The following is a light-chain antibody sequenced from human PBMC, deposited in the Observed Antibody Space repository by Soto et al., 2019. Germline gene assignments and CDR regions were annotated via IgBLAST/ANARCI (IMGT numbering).Light chain of an antibody. Sequence: QSALTQPASVSGSPGRSITISCTGTTSDVGGYNSVSWYQQHPGKAPKLMIYDVIKRPSGVSNRCSGSKSGNTASLTISRLQAEDEADYYCSSKTTSSTLVVFGGRTKLTVL. V-gene: IGLV2-14*03. J-gene: IGLJ3*02. CDR3: SSKTTSSTLVV. CDR1: TSDVGGYNS. CDR2: DVI.